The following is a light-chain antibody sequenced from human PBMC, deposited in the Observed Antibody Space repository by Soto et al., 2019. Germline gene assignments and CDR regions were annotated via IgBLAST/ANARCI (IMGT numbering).Light chain of an antibody. J-gene: IGKJ2*01. CDR3: QQRSNWPPRYT. Sequence: EIVLTQSRATLSLSPGARATLSCRASQIVSSYLAWYQQKPGQDPRLLIYAATNRVTGIPARFSGSGSGTDLTLTISSLEPEDFAVYYCQQRSNWPPRYTFGQGTKLEIK. V-gene: IGKV3-11*01. CDR2: AAT. CDR1: QIVSSY.